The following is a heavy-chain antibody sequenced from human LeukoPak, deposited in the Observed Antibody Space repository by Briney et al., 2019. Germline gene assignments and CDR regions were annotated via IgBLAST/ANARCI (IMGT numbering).Heavy chain of an antibody. CDR2: IYTGGST. J-gene: IGHJ4*02. D-gene: IGHD7-27*01. V-gene: IGHV3-66*01. Sequence: GGSLRLSCVASGFTISSNYMSWVRQAPGKGLEWVSVIYTGGSTSYADSVKGRFTISRDSSKNTLFLQMNSLRAEDTAVYYCARASTLRTGDAHWGQGTLVTVSS. CDR3: ARASTLRTGDAH. CDR1: GFTISSNY.